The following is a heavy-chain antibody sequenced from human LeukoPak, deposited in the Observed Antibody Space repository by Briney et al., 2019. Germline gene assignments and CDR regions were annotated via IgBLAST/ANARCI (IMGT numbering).Heavy chain of an antibody. CDR1: GGSISSSSYY. V-gene: IGHV4-39*07. J-gene: IGHJ3*02. CDR3: ARHHSSGWYGDDAFDI. CDR2: IYYSGST. D-gene: IGHD6-19*01. Sequence: SETLSLTCTVSGGSISSSSYYWGWIRQPPGKGLEWIGSIYYSGSTYYNPSLKSRVTISVDTSKNQFSLKLSSVTAADTAVYYCARHHSSGWYGDDAFDIWGQGTMVTVSS.